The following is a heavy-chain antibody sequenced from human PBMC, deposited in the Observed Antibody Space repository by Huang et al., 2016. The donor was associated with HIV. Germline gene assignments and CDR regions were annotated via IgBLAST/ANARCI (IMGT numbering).Heavy chain of an antibody. CDR3: AKGYSSSWYSDFDY. Sequence: EVQLVESGGGLVQPGRSLRLSCAASGFNFEDYAMTWVRQAPGKGLGWVSGIDGNRGRIGYADSVKGRFTISRDNAMNSLYLQMNNLGAEDMAFYYCAKGYSSSWYSDFDYWGQGTLVTVSS. D-gene: IGHD6-13*01. CDR1: GFNFEDYA. J-gene: IGHJ4*02. V-gene: IGHV3-9*03. CDR2: IDGNRGRI.